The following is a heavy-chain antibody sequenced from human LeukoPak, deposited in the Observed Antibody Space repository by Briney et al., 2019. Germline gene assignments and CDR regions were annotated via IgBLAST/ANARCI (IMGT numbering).Heavy chain of an antibody. CDR1: GDSINSGGHY. V-gene: IGHV4-30-4*08. CDR3: TRGTGSSGYSFDY. J-gene: IGHJ4*02. CDR2: RNNSGSA. Sequence: SQTLSLTCTVSGDSINSGGHYWGWIRQSPGKGLEWIVYRNNSGSAYYNPSLKGRATISVDTPKNQFSLRLSSVTAADTAVYYCTRGTGSSGYSFDYWGQGTLVTVSS. D-gene: IGHD3-22*01.